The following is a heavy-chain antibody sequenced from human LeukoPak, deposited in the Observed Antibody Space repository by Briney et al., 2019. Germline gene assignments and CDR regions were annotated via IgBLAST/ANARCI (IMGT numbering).Heavy chain of an antibody. CDR1: GYTFTSYG. J-gene: IGHJ4*02. CDR3: AREPHYDSSGQFDY. CDR2: ISAYNGNT. V-gene: IGHV1-18*01. D-gene: IGHD3-22*01. Sequence: GASVKVSCKASGYTFTSYGISWVRQAPGQGLEWVGWISAYNGNTNYAQKLQGRVTMTTDTSTSTAYMELRSLRSDDTAVYYCAREPHYDSSGQFDYWGQGTLVTVSS.